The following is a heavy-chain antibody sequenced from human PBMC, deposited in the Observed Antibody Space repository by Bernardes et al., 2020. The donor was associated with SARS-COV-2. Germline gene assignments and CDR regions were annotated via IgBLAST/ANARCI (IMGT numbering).Heavy chain of an antibody. Sequence: SLRLSCATSEFIFSSYAMSWVRQAPGKGLEWVSSITSSSSYKYYADSVKGRFTISRDNAKNSLYLQMNSLRAEDTAVYFCARESDWNYVFDYWGQGTLVTVSS. J-gene: IGHJ4*02. D-gene: IGHD1-7*01. CDR3: ARESDWNYVFDY. V-gene: IGHV3-21*01. CDR1: EFIFSSYA. CDR2: ITSSSSYK.